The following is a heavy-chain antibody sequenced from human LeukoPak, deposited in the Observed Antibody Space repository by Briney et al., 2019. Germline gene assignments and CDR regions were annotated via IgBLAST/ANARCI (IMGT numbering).Heavy chain of an antibody. Sequence: GGSLRLSCAASGCTFSSYWMHWVRQGPGKGLVWVSRIKTDGSATSYADSVKGRFTISRDNAKNTLYLQMNSLRAEDTAVYYCVREGDAFDIWGQGTMVTVSS. CDR3: VREGDAFDI. J-gene: IGHJ3*02. CDR2: IKTDGSAT. CDR1: GCTFSSYW. V-gene: IGHV3-74*01.